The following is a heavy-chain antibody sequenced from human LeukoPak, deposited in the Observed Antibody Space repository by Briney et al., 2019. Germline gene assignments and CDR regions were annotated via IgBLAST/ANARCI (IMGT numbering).Heavy chain of an antibody. CDR3: ARGLICCSSTSCYRYWFNP. J-gene: IGHJ5*02. CDR1: GYTFTSYD. D-gene: IGHD2-2*01. CDR2: MNPNSGNT. V-gene: IGHV1-8*03. Sequence: ASAKVSCKASGYTFTSYDINWVRQATGQGLEWMGWMNPNSGNTGYAQKFQGRVTITRNTSISTAYMELSSLRSEDTAVYYCARGLICCSSTSCYRYWFNPWGQGTLVTVSS.